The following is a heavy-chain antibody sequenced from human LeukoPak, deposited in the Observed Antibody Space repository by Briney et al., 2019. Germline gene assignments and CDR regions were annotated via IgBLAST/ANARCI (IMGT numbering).Heavy chain of an antibody. D-gene: IGHD1-20*01. J-gene: IGHJ4*02. CDR1: GYTFTSYG. Sequence: ASVKVSCKASGYTFTSYGISWVRQAPGQGLEWMGWISAYNGNTNYAQKLQGRVTMTTDTSTSTAYMELRSLRSDDTAVYYCARDYIFITGTTSLDYWGQGTLVTVSS. V-gene: IGHV1-18*01. CDR2: ISAYNGNT. CDR3: ARDYIFITGTTSLDY.